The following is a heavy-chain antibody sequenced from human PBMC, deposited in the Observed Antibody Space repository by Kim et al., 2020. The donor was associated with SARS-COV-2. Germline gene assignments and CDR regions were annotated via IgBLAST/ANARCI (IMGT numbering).Heavy chain of an antibody. Sequence: GGGTYYPSTGKDRFTISRNNSKNTLYLQMNGLSAEGTAVYYCAKLVADYWGQGTPVTVSS. V-gene: IGHV3-23*01. D-gene: IGHD2-2*01. CDR3: AKLVADY. CDR2: GGGT. J-gene: IGHJ4*02.